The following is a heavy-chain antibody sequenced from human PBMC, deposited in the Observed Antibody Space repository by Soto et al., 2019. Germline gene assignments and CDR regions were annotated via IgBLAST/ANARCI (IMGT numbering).Heavy chain of an antibody. D-gene: IGHD2-21*02. Sequence: PGGSLRLSCAASGFTFSSYAMSWVRQAPGKGLEWVSAISGSGGSTYYADSVKGRFTISRDNSKNTLYLQMNSLRAEDTAVYYYAKDFRVVTAFIGWFDPWGQGTLVTVSS. J-gene: IGHJ5*02. V-gene: IGHV3-23*01. CDR1: GFTFSSYA. CDR3: AKDFRVVTAFIGWFDP. CDR2: ISGSGGST.